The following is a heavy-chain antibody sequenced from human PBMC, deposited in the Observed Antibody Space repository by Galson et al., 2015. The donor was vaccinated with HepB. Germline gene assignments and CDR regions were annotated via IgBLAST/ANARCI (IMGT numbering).Heavy chain of an antibody. V-gene: IGHV7-4-1*02. CDR2: INTNTGNP. CDR1: GYTFTNYA. J-gene: IGHJ4*02. Sequence: SVKVSCKASGYTFTNYAMNWVRQAPGQGLEWMGWINTNTGNPTYALDFTGRFVFSFDISVSTAYLQISRLKAEDTAVYYCARVYSNYGEYYFDYWGQGTLVTVSS. D-gene: IGHD4-11*01. CDR3: ARVYSNYGEYYFDY.